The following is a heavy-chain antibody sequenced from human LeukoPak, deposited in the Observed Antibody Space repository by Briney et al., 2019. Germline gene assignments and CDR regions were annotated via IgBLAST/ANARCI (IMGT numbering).Heavy chain of an antibody. CDR3: ARDRAYYYDSSGPSWFDP. V-gene: IGHV4-4*07. Sequence: PSETLSLTCTVSGGSISGYYWSWIRQPAGKGLEWIGRIDASGTTRYNPSLESRVTMSVDTSKNQFSLKLSSVTAADTAVYYCARDRAYYYDSSGPSWFDPWGQGTLVTVSS. J-gene: IGHJ5*02. CDR1: GGSISGYY. CDR2: IDASGTT. D-gene: IGHD3-22*01.